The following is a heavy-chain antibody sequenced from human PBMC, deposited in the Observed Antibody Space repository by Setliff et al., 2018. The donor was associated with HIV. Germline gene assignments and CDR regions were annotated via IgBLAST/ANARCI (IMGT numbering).Heavy chain of an antibody. CDR2: IFYSGST. V-gene: IGHV4-61*01. D-gene: IGHD3-10*01. Sequence: PSETLSLTCTVSGGSVSTGNYYWNWIRLPPGKGLEWIGYIFYSGSTNYNPSLKSRFTISVETSKNQFSLRLNSVTAADTAIYYCTRRGADSYYPRPLDVWGKGTTVTVSS. CDR1: GGSVSTGNYY. J-gene: IGHJ6*04. CDR3: TRRGADSYYPRPLDV.